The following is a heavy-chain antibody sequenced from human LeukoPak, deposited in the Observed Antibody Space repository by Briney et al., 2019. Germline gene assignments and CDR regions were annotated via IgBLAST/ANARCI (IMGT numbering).Heavy chain of an antibody. CDR3: AKLAGIRGWFVYYFDY. V-gene: IGHV3-23*01. J-gene: IGHJ4*02. CDR2: MSGRGDTS. D-gene: IGHD6-19*01. Sequence: GGSLRLSCAASGFTLGTHAMTWVRQAPGKGLEWDSGMSGRGDTSYYADSVKGRFTISRDNSKNTLFLQMNSLRAEDTAVYYCAKLAGIRGWFVYYFDYWGQGTLVTVS. CDR1: GFTLGTHA.